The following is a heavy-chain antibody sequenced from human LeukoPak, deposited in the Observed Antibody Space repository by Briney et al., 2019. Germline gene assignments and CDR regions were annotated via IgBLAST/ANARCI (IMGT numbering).Heavy chain of an antibody. D-gene: IGHD3-10*01. CDR2: IGANSAI. CDR1: GFTFSSYA. V-gene: IGHV3-48*02. CDR3: AREGYYGAFDI. J-gene: IGHJ3*02. Sequence: PGGSLRLFCAASGFTFSSYAMSWVRQAPGKGLEWVSYIGANSAIYYADSVKGRFTISRDNAKNSLSLQMNSLRDDDTAVYYCAREGYYGAFDIWGQGTMVTVSS.